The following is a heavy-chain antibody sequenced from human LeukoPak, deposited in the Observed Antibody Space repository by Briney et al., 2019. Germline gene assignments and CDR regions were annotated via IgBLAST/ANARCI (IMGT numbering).Heavy chain of an antibody. CDR2: IYYSGST. Sequence: PSETLSLTCTVSGGSISSSSYYWGWIRQPPGKGLEWIGSIYYSGSTYYNPSLKSRVTITVDTSKNQFSLKLSSVTAADTAVYYCARDPWDSSGWYVDYWGQGILVTVSS. J-gene: IGHJ4*02. D-gene: IGHD6-19*01. CDR1: GGSISSSSYY. CDR3: ARDPWDSSGWYVDY. V-gene: IGHV4-39*07.